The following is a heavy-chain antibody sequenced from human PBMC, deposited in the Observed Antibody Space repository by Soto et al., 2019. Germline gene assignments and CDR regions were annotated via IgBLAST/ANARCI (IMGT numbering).Heavy chain of an antibody. Sequence: PSETLSLTCTVSGGSISSGDYYWSWIRQPPGKGLEWIGYIYYSGSTYYNPSLKSRVTISVDTSKNQFSLKLSSVTAADTAVYYCASWGGGSRMLGAFDIWGLWTMVTVSS. CDR2: IYYSGST. CDR1: GGSISSGDYY. V-gene: IGHV4-30-4*01. CDR3: ASWGGGSRMLGAFDI. D-gene: IGHD2-21*01. J-gene: IGHJ3*02.